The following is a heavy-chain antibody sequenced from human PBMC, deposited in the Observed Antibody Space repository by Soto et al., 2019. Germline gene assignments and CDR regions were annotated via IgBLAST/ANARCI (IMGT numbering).Heavy chain of an antibody. V-gene: IGHV1-3*01. J-gene: IGHJ6*02. Sequence: ASVKVSCKASGYTFTSYAMHWVRQAPGQRLEWMGWINAGNGNTKYSQKFQGRVTITRDTSASTAYMELSSLRSEDTAVYYCARESIVVVPAAMANYYYYYGMDVWGQGTTVTVSS. CDR2: INAGNGNT. CDR1: GYTFTSYA. D-gene: IGHD2-2*01. CDR3: ARESIVVVPAAMANYYYYYGMDV.